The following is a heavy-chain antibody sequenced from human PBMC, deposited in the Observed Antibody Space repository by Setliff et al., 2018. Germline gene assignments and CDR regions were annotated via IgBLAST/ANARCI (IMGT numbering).Heavy chain of an antibody. CDR2: ISHSGST. CDR3: AKVITVFGVVIMENWFDP. V-gene: IGHV4-38-2*01. Sequence: PSETLSLTCAVSGYSINSDCFWGWIRQPPGKGLEWIGTISHSGSTDYNPSLKSRVTMLVDTSKNQFSLKLSSVTAADTAVYYCAKVITVFGVVIMENWFDPWGQGTLVTVSS. CDR1: GYSINSDCF. J-gene: IGHJ5*02. D-gene: IGHD3-3*01.